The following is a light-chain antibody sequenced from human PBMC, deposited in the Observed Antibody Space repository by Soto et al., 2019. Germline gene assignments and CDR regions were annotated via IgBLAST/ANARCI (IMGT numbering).Light chain of an antibody. CDR2: EGS. J-gene: IGLJ3*02. Sequence: QSALTQPASVSGSPGQSITISCTGTSSDVGSYNLVSWYQHHPGKAPKLMIYEGSNRPSGVSNRFSGSKSGNTASLTISGLQAEDEADYYCCSYAGTSTWVFGGGTKLTVL. CDR3: CSYAGTSTWV. V-gene: IGLV2-23*01. CDR1: SSDVGSYNL.